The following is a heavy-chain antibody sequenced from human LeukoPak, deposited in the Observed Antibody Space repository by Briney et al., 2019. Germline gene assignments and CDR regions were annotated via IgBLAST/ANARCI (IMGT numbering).Heavy chain of an antibody. CDR1: GFTFSSYA. D-gene: IGHD2-15*01. CDR2: ISYDGSNK. V-gene: IGHV3-30-3*01. CDR3: ARGPELPFFDY. J-gene: IGHJ4*02. Sequence: PGGSLRLSCAASGFTFSSYAMHWVRQAPGKGLEWVAVISYDGSNKYYADPVKGRFTISRDNSKNTLYLQMNSLRAEDTAVYYCARGPELPFFDYWGQGTLVTVSS.